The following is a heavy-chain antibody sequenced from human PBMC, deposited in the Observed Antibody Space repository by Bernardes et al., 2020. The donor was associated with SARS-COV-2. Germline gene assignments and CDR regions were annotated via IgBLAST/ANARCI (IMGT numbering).Heavy chain of an antibody. CDR1: GYTFTGYY. Sequence: AAAKDYCKASGYTFTGYYMHWVRQAPGQGLEWMGWINPNSGGTNYAQKFQGWVTMTRDTSISTAYMELCRLRSDDTAVYYCPGDFWRHIELMVYEGNYGMDVWGQGTKVTVSS. CDR2: INPNSGGT. V-gene: IGHV1-2*04. J-gene: IGHJ6*02. CDR3: PGDFWRHIELMVYEGNYGMDV. D-gene: IGHD2-8*01.